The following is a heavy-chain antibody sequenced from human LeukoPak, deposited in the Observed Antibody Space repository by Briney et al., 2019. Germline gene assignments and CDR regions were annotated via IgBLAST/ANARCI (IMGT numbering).Heavy chain of an antibody. V-gene: IGHV3-48*04. D-gene: IGHD4-23*01. CDR3: ARVEGYGGNSFDY. CDR1: GFTFSSYG. Sequence: PGRSLRLSCAASGFTFSSYGMHWVRQAPGKGLEWVSYISSSGSTIYYADSVKGRFTISRDNAKNSLYLQMNSLRAEDTAVYHCARVEGYGGNSFDYWGQGTLVTVSS. CDR2: ISSSGSTI. J-gene: IGHJ4*02.